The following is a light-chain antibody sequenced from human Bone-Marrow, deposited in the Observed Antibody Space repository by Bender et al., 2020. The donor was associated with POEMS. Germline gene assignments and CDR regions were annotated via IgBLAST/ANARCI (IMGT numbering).Light chain of an antibody. Sequence: QSVLTQPPSASGTPGQRVTISCSGGSSNIGAHAVNWYQQLPGTAPKLLIYSDDQRPSGVPDRFSASKSGTSASLAIGGLQSEDEADYYCAVWDDSLNGWVFGGGTKLTVL. J-gene: IGLJ3*02. V-gene: IGLV1-44*01. CDR2: SDD. CDR3: AVWDDSLNGWV. CDR1: SSNIGAHA.